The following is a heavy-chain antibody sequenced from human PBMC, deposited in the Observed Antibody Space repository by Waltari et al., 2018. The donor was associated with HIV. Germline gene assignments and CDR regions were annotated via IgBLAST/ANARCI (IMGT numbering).Heavy chain of an antibody. Sequence: QVRLEQWGPGLLKPSESLSLTCAVYGGSFTGYYWTWVRQSPGKGPEGIGEVNERGNFDNNPSLRSRVRMSIDRSKNQVSLKLSSVTAADTAVYYCARGPYYYDLRGAAVVRGDYSYYYGLDAWGQGTTVSVSS. J-gene: IGHJ6*02. D-gene: IGHD3-22*01. CDR1: GGSFTGYY. V-gene: IGHV4-34*01. CDR3: ARGPYYYDLRGAAVVRGDYSYYYGLDA. CDR2: VNERGNF.